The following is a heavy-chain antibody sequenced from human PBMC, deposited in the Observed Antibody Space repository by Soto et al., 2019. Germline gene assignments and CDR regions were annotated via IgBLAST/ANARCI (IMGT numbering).Heavy chain of an antibody. J-gene: IGHJ3*02. V-gene: IGHV1-18*01. CDR3: ARDKDDILTGYNDAFDI. CDR2: ISAYNGNT. D-gene: IGHD3-9*01. CDR1: GYTFTSYG. Sequence: QVQLVQSGAEVKKPGASVKVSCKASGYTFTSYGISWVRQAPGQGLEGMGWISAYNGNTNYAQKLQGRVTMTTDTSTSTAYMELRSLRSDDTAVYYCARDKDDILTGYNDAFDIWGQGTMVTVSS.